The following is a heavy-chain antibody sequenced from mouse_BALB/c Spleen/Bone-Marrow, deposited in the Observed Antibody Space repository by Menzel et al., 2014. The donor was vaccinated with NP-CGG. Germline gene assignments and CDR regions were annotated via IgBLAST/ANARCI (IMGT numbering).Heavy chain of an antibody. CDR3: THGYDYYAMDY. J-gene: IGHJ4*01. Sequence: VQLQQSGTVLARPGASVKMSCKASGYTFTSYWMHWVKQRPGQGLEWIGVIYPGNSDTSYNQKFKGKAKLTAVTSTSTAYMELSSLTNEDSAVYYCTHGYDYYAMDYWGQGTSVTVSS. CDR1: GYTFTSYW. D-gene: IGHD2-2*01. CDR2: IYPGNSDT. V-gene: IGHV1-5*01.